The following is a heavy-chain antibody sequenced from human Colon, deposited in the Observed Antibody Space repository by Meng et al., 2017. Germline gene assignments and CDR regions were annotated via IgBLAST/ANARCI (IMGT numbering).Heavy chain of an antibody. D-gene: IGHD3-9*01. CDR2: ISTYNGNT. V-gene: IGHV1-18*01. J-gene: IGHJ4*02. CDR1: GYTFTSYG. Sequence: VRLVHVVAGVKKPGALVKVSCKAFGYTFTSYGLSWVRQAPGQGLEWMGWISTYNGNTNYAQKLQGRVTMTTDTSTSTVYMEVRSLRSDDTAVYYCARVWNYDILTGYYTHYFDYWGQGTLVTVSS. CDR3: ARVWNYDILTGYYTHYFDY.